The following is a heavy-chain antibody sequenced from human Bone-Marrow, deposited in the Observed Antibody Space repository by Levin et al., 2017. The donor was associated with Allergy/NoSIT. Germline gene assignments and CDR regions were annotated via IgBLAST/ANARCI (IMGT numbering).Heavy chain of an antibody. D-gene: IGHD5-12*01. CDR3: ARGLEYSGLP. Sequence: GGSLRLSCTASGFIVSDNYMNWVRQAPGKGLDWVSSITSSSSYIYYADSVKGRFTISRDNAKNSLYLQMNSLRVEDTAVYYCARGLEYSGLPWGQGTLVTVSS. CDR1: GFIVSDNY. V-gene: IGHV3-21*01. J-gene: IGHJ5*02. CDR2: ITSSSSYI.